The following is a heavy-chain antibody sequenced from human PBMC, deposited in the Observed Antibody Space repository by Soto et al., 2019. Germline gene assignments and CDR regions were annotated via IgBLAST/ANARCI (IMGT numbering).Heavy chain of an antibody. D-gene: IGHD3-22*01. V-gene: IGHV3-30-3*01. Sequence: QVQLVESGGGVVQPGRSLRLSCAASGFTFSSYAIHWVRQAPGKGLEWVAVISYDGSNKYYADSVKGRFTISRDNSKNTLYLQMNSLRAEDTAVYYCARDYYYDSSGTLGYFDYWGQGTLVTVSS. CDR1: GFTFSSYA. CDR2: ISYDGSNK. CDR3: ARDYYYDSSGTLGYFDY. J-gene: IGHJ4*02.